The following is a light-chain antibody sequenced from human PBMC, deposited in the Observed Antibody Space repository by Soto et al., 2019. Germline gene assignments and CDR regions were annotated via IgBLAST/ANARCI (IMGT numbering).Light chain of an antibody. CDR3: QQYDSSPRT. V-gene: IGKV3-20*01. J-gene: IGKJ1*01. CDR1: QSVGSY. Sequence: EIVLTQSPGTLSLSPGERATLSCRASQSVGSYLAWYQQKPGQAPRFLIYDASTRTTGNPDRFSGSGSGTDFTLSISRLEPEDFAVYYCQQYDSSPRTFGQGTKVEI. CDR2: DAS.